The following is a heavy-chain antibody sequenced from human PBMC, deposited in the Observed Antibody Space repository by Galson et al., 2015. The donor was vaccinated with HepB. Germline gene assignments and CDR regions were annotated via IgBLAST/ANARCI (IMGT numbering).Heavy chain of an antibody. J-gene: IGHJ4*02. CDR1: GFTFSSYG. Sequence: SLRLSCAASGFTFSSYGMHWVRQAPGKGLEWVAVIWYDGSNKYYADSVKGRFTISRDNSKNTLYLQMNSLRAEDTAVYYCARDRREQLVPVEYYFDYWGQGTLVTVSS. CDR3: ARDRREQLVPVEYYFDY. D-gene: IGHD6-13*01. CDR2: IWYDGSNK. V-gene: IGHV3-33*08.